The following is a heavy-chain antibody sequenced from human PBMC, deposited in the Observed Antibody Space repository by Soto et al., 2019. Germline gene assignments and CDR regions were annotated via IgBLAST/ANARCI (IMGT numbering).Heavy chain of an antibody. J-gene: IGHJ5*02. Sequence: ASVKVSCKASGYTFTSYDINWVRQATGQGLEWMGWMNPNSGNTGYAQKFQGRVTMTRNTSISTAYMELGSLRSEDTAVYYCAISPKMGYDILTGYYWFGWFDPWGQGTLVTVSS. CDR3: AISPKMGYDILTGYYWFGWFDP. D-gene: IGHD3-9*01. CDR1: GYTFTSYD. V-gene: IGHV1-8*01. CDR2: MNPNSGNT.